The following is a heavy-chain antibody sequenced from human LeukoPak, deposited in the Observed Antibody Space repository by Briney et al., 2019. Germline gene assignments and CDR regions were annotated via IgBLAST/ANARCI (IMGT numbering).Heavy chain of an antibody. CDR2: ISYDGSNK. D-gene: IGHD7-27*01. J-gene: IGHJ6*02. Sequence: PTGRSLRLSCAAYGFTFSSYGMHWVRQAPGKGLEWVAVISYDGSNKYYEVSVQGRFTSARDNSKNTLYLQMNSLRAEDTAVYYCATPAGLGYYYGMDVWGQGTTVTVSS. V-gene: IGHV3-30*03. CDR3: ATPAGLGYYYGMDV. CDR1: GFTFSSYG.